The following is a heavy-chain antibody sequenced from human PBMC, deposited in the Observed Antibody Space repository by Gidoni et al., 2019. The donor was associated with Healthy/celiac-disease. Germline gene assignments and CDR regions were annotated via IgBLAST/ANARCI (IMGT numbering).Heavy chain of an antibody. CDR1: GFTFGDYA. V-gene: IGHV3-49*04. CDR2: IRSKAYGGTT. D-gene: IGHD6-19*01. Sequence: EVQLVESGGGLVQPGRSLRLSCTASGFTFGDYAMSWVRQAPGKGLEWVGFIRSKAYGGTTEYAASVKGRFTISRDDSKSIAYLQMNSLKTEDTAVYYCTRGTTVAGTRNDYWGQGTLVTVSS. CDR3: TRGTTVAGTRNDY. J-gene: IGHJ4*02.